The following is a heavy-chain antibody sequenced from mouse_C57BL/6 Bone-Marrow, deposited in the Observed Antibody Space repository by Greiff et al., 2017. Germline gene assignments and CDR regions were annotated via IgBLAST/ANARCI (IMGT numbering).Heavy chain of an antibody. Sequence: QVQLQQPGAELVKPGASVKLSCKASGYTFTSYWMQWVKQRPGQGLEWIGEIDPSDSYTNYNQKFKGKATLTVDTSSSTAYMQLSSLTSEDSAGYYCARATHRSFDCWGQGTTLTVSS. CDR2: IDPSDSYT. V-gene: IGHV1-50*01. CDR1: GYTFTSYW. D-gene: IGHD6-1*01. CDR3: ARATHRSFDC. J-gene: IGHJ2*01.